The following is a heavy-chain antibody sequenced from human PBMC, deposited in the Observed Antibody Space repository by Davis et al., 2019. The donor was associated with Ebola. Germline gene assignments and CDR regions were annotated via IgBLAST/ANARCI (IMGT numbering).Heavy chain of an antibody. CDR2: IKQDGSEK. CDR1: GFTFSSYW. CDR3: AGGFGVVTPDY. J-gene: IGHJ4*02. V-gene: IGHV3-7*01. D-gene: IGHD3-3*01. Sequence: GGSLRLSCAASGFTFSSYWMSWVRQAPGKGLEWVANIKQDGSEKYYVDSVKGRFTISRDNAKNSLYLQMNSLRDEDTAVYYCAGGFGVVTPDYWGQGTLVTVSS.